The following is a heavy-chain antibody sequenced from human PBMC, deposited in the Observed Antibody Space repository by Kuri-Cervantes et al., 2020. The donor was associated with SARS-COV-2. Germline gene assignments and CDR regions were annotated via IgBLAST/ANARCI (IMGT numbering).Heavy chain of an antibody. D-gene: IGHD3-22*01. J-gene: IGHJ4*02. CDR2: IYTSGST. CDR3: ARDLAYDSSGYAFDY. CDR1: GGSISSGSYY. Sequence: LRLSGTVSGGSISSGSYYWSWIRQPAGKGLEWIGRIYTSGSTNYNPSLKSRVTKSVDTSKNQFSLKLSSVTAADTAVYYCARDLAYDSSGYAFDYWGQGTLVTVSS. V-gene: IGHV4-61*02.